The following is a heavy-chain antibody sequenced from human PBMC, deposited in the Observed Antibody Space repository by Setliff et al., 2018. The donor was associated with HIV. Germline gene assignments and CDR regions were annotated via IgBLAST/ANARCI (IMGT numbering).Heavy chain of an antibody. CDR3: AGERGTFDY. Sequence: GGSLRLSCAASGFTFNDYVMTWIRQVPGKGLECISYISDTGDIVYYADSVKGRFTISRDSLNNSLHLQMNSLRAEDTAVYYCAGERGTFDYWGQGTLVTVSS. V-gene: IGHV3-11*01. J-gene: IGHJ4*02. CDR1: GFTFNDYV. D-gene: IGHD3-10*01. CDR2: ISDTGDIV.